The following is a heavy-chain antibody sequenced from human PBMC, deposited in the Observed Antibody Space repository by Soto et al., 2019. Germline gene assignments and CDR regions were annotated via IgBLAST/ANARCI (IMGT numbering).Heavy chain of an antibody. Sequence: AQLLESGGGLVQPGGSLRLSCAASGLTLSFYAMSWVRQAPGKGLEWVSAISISGGNTYYADSVKGRFTISRDKSKNTLYLQMSSLRVDDTAVYYCAKEADTSSAFDYWGQGTLVSVSS. V-gene: IGHV3-23*01. CDR2: ISISGGNT. D-gene: IGHD6-6*01. CDR1: GLTLSFYA. CDR3: AKEADTSSAFDY. J-gene: IGHJ4*02.